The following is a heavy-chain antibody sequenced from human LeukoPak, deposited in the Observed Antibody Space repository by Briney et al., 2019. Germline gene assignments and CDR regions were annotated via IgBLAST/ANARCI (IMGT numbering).Heavy chain of an antibody. V-gene: IGHV3-48*03. CDR1: GFTFSNYE. J-gene: IGHJ3*02. D-gene: IGHD1-26*01. CDR2: IGSSGSVI. CDR3: ARGTDSGTSTRGGAFES. Sequence: GGSLRLSCAASGFTFSNYEMNWVRQAPGKGLEGVSYIGSSGSVIYYTDSVKGRFTISRDNAKNSLYLQMNSLRVEETAIYYCARGTDSGTSTRGGAFESWGQGTMVTVSS.